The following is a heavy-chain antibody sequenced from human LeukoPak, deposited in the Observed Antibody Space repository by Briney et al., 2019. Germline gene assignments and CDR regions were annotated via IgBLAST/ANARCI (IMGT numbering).Heavy chain of an antibody. J-gene: IGHJ3*02. CDR2: ISYDRSNK. CDR3: AKDANVGYSSSSLVSAFDI. D-gene: IGHD6-6*01. V-gene: IGHV3-30*18. Sequence: GGSLRLSCAASGFTFSSYGMHWVRQAPGKGLEWVAVISYDRSNKYYGDSVKGRFTISRDNSKNTLYLQMNSLTAEDTAVYYCAKDANVGYSSSSLVSAFDIWGQGTMVTVSS. CDR1: GFTFSSYG.